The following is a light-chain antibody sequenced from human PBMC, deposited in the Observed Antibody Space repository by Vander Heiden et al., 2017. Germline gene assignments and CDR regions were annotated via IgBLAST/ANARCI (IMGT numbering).Light chain of an antibody. Sequence: DIQLTQSPSFLSASVGDRVTITCRASQGISSYLAWYQQNPGKATKLLIYAASTLQSGVPSRFSGSGSGTEFTLTISSLQPEDFATYYCQQLNSYLLTFGGGTKVEIK. CDR3: QQLNSYLLT. J-gene: IGKJ4*01. V-gene: IGKV1-9*01. CDR1: QGISSY. CDR2: AAS.